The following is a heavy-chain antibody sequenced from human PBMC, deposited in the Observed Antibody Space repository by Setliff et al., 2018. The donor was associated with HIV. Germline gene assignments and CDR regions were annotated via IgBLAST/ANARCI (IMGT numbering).Heavy chain of an antibody. CDR2: FYPSGST. D-gene: IGHD3-9*01. CDR3: ARGNYDILTGYYLLNWFDP. Sequence: SETLSLTCTVSGGSISSYYWSWVRQPPGKGLDWIGSFYPSGSTYYSPSLQGRVTISVDTSKNQLSLKLTSVTAADTAVYYCARGNYDILTGYYLLNWFDPWGQGTLVTVSS. J-gene: IGHJ5*02. V-gene: IGHV4-59*12. CDR1: GGSISSYY.